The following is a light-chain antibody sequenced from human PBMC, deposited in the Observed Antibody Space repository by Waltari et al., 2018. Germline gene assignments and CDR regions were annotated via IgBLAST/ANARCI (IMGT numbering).Light chain of an antibody. CDR2: EVT. CDR3: CSDAGSGTYV. CDR1: SSDIGKYNY. Sequence: QSALTQPASVSGSPGQSVTLSCTGTSSDIGKYNYVPCYQHLPGKVPKVMISEVTKRPSGVSNRFSGSKSGNTASLTISGLQADDEAEYYCCSDAGSGTYVFGTGTKLTVV. V-gene: IGLV2-23*02. J-gene: IGLJ1*01.